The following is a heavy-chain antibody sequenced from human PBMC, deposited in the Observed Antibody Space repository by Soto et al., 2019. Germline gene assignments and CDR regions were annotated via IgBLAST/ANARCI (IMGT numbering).Heavy chain of an antibody. CDR2: ISNSGSSI. CDR1: GFTFSSYN. J-gene: IGHJ4*02. V-gene: IGHV3-48*02. Sequence: GGSLRLSCAVSGFTFSSYNMNWVRQAPGKGLEWISYISNSGSSIYYADSVKGRFTISRDNAKNSLYLQMNSLRDEDTGVYYCARGRLAYWGQGTLVTVSS. D-gene: IGHD6-6*01. CDR3: ARGRLAY.